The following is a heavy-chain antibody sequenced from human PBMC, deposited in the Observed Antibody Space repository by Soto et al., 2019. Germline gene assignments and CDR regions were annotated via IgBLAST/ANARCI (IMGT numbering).Heavy chain of an antibody. CDR1: GFTFSSYA. V-gene: IGHV3-64*01. J-gene: IGHJ3*02. CDR2: ISSNGGST. CDR3: SRERLSYSGFPFAI. D-gene: IGHD1-26*01. Sequence: GGSLRLSCAASGFTFSSYAMHWVRQAPWKGLEYVSAISSNGGSTYYANSVKGRFTISRDNSKNTLYLQMGSLRAEDMAVYYCSRERLSYSGFPFAIPGQGTIV.